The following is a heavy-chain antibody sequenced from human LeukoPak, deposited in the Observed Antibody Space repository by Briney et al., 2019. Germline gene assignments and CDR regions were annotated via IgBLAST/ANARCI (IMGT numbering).Heavy chain of an antibody. V-gene: IGHV1/OR15-3*02. D-gene: IGHD3-10*01. CDR2: ISAYNGNT. Sequence: GASVKVSCKASGYSFTDHYLHWVRQAPGQGLEWMGWISAYNGNTNYAQKLQGRVTITRDTSASTAYMELSSLRSEDTAVYYCARAGLLWFGEYDYVMAVWGQGPRSPSP. CDR1: GYSFTDHY. CDR3: ARAGLLWFGEYDYVMAV. J-gene: IGHJ6*02.